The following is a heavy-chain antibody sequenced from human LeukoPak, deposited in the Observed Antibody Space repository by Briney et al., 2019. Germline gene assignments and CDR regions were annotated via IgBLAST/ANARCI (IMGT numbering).Heavy chain of an antibody. J-gene: IGHJ4*02. Sequence: ASVKVSCKASGGTFSSYAISWVRQAPGQGLEWMGGIIPIFGTANYAQKFQGRVTITAGESTSTAYMELSSLRSEDTAVYYCARPGEVDTAMVTFHYWGQGTLVTVSS. CDR1: GGTFSSYA. CDR3: ARPGEVDTAMVTFHY. D-gene: IGHD5-18*01. V-gene: IGHV1-69*13. CDR2: IIPIFGTA.